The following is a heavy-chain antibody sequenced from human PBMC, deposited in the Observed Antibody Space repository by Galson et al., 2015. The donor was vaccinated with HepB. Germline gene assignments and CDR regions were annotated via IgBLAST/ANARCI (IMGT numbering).Heavy chain of an antibody. V-gene: IGHV3-30*04. Sequence: SLRLSCAASGFTFSSYAMSWVRQAPGKGLEWVAVISYDGSNKYYADSVKGRFTISRDNSKNTLYLQMNSLRAEDTAVYYCARSLSLWFGEFLDYWGQGTLVTVSS. J-gene: IGHJ4*02. CDR2: ISYDGSNK. CDR1: GFTFSSYA. CDR3: ARSLSLWFGEFLDY. D-gene: IGHD3-10*01.